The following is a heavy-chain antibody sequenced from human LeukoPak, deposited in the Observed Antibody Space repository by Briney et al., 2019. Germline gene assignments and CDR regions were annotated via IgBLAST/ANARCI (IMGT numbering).Heavy chain of an antibody. CDR3: VRGTGY. CDR1: GFTFSTYV. V-gene: IGHV3-64D*06. Sequence: GGSLRLSCSVSGFTFSTYVMHWVRQAPGKGLEYVSAISSNGDNTYYADSVKGRFTISRDDSKNTLYLQMSSLRADDTAVYYCVRGTGYWGQGPLAPVS. CDR2: ISSNGDNT. J-gene: IGHJ4*02.